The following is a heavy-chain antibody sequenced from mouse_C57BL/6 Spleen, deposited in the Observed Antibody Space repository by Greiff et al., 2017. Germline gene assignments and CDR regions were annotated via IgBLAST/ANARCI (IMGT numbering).Heavy chain of an antibody. D-gene: IGHD1-1*01. J-gene: IGHJ2*01. CDR3: ARRGGSSYGYYFDY. CDR2: IYPGDGDT. CDR1: GYAFSSYW. Sequence: QVQLKESGAELVKPGASVKISCKASGYAFSSYWMNWVKQRPGKGLEWIGQIYPGDGDTNYNGKFKGKATLTADKSSSTAYMQLSSLTSEDSAVYFCARRGGSSYGYYFDYWGQGTTLTVSS. V-gene: IGHV1-80*01.